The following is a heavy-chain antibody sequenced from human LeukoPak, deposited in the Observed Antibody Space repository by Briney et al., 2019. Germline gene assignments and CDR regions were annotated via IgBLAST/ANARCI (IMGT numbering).Heavy chain of an antibody. V-gene: IGHV4-30-4*01. D-gene: IGHD6-13*01. CDR3: ARGTDIAAAGFDY. Sequence: PSQTLSLTCTVSGGSISSGDYYWSWIRQPPGKGLEWIGYIYYSGSTYYNPSLKSRVTISVDTSKNQFSLKLSSVTAADTAVYYCARGTDIAAAGFDYWGQGTLVTVSS. J-gene: IGHJ4*02. CDR2: IYYSGST. CDR1: GGSISSGDYY.